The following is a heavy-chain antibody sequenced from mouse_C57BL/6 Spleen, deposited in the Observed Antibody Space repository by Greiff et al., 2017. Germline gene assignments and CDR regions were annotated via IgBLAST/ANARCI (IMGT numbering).Heavy chain of an antibody. CDR3: ASSFITPFAY. CDR1: GYAFTNYL. V-gene: IGHV1-54*01. D-gene: IGHD1-1*01. Sequence: VQLQQSGAELVRPGTSVKVSCKASGYAFTNYLIEWVKQRPGQGLEWIGVINPGSGGTTYNEKFKGKATLTADKSSSPAYMQLSSLTSEDSAVYFCASSFITPFAYWGQGTLVTVSA. J-gene: IGHJ3*01. CDR2: INPGSGGT.